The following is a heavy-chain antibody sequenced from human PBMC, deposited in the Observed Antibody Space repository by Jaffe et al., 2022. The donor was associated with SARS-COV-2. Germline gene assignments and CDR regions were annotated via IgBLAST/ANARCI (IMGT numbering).Heavy chain of an antibody. CDR3: ARTYGDYIPFDQ. Sequence: EVHLVQSGAEIKKPGESLKISCKGSPYTFTNYWIGWVRQMPGKGLELMGIIYPDDSDTRYSPSFQGQVTISADRSITTAYLQWSSLKASDTATYYCARTYGDYIPFDQWGQGTLVTVSS. CDR1: PYTFTNYW. V-gene: IGHV5-51*01. D-gene: IGHD4-17*01. CDR2: IYPDDSDT. J-gene: IGHJ4*02.